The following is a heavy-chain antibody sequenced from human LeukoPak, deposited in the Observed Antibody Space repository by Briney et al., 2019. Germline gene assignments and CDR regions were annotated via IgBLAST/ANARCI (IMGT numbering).Heavy chain of an antibody. Sequence: GGSLRLSCAASGFTFSSYGMPWVRQAPGKGLEWVAVISYDGSNKYYADSVKGRFTISRDNSKNTLYLQMNSLRAEDTAVYYCAKDWGFGSGSDYWGQGTLVTVSS. CDR1: GFTFSSYG. J-gene: IGHJ4*02. V-gene: IGHV3-30*18. CDR3: AKDWGFGSGSDY. D-gene: IGHD2-15*01. CDR2: ISYDGSNK.